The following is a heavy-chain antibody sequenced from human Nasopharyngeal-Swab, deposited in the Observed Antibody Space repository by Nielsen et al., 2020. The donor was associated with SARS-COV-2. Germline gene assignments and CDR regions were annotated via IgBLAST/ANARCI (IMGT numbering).Heavy chain of an antibody. CDR1: GFTFSSHL. V-gene: IGHV3-30*03. CDR2: MSFDGTHE. CDR3: AREVPYSGHDDAFDI. Sequence: GGSLRLSCAASGFTFSSHLMHWVRQAPGKGLEWVALMSFDGTHEYYADSVKGRFTISRDNAKNSLYLQMNSLRAEDTAVYYCAREVPYSGHDDAFDIWGQGTMVTVSA. J-gene: IGHJ3*02. D-gene: IGHD5-12*01.